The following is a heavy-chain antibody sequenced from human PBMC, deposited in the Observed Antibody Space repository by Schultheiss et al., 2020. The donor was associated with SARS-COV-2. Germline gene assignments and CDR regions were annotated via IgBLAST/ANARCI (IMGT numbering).Heavy chain of an antibody. CDR3: ARERGYGDQFDY. CDR1: GGTFSSYA. J-gene: IGHJ4*02. CDR2: INPNSGST. Sequence: ASVKVSCKASGGTFSSYAISWVRQAPGQGLEWMGGINPNSGSTSNAQNFQGRVTMTSDTPTSTVYMELSSLRSDDTAVCYCARERGYGDQFDYWGQGTLVTVSS. D-gene: IGHD4-17*01. V-gene: IGHV1-8*02.